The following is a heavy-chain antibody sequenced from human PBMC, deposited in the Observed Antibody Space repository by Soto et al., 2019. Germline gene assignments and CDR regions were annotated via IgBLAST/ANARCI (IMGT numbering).Heavy chain of an antibody. CDR1: GYTFTSYG. V-gene: IGHV1-18*01. D-gene: IGHD2-15*01. J-gene: IGHJ3*02. CDR2: ISAYNANT. Sequence: ASVKVSCKASGYTFTSYGISWVRQAPGQGLEWMGWISAYNANTNYAQKLQGRVTMTTDTSTNIAYMELRSLRSDDTAVYYCARDHKRLPDAFDMWGQGTMVTVSS. CDR3: ARDHKRLPDAFDM.